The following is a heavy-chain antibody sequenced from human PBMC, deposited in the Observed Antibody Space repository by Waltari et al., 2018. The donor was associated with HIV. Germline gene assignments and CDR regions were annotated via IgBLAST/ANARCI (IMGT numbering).Heavy chain of an antibody. Sequence: QVQLQQWGAGLLKPSETLSLTCAVYGGSFSGYYWSWIRQPPGKGLEWIGEINHSGSTNYNPSLKSRVTISVDTSKNQFSLKLSSVTAADTAVYYCARGRLISSSWYTKTYYYYYYGMDVWGQGTTVTVSS. CDR3: ARGRLISSSWYTKTYYYYYYGMDV. J-gene: IGHJ6*02. D-gene: IGHD6-13*01. CDR2: INHSGST. V-gene: IGHV4-34*01. CDR1: GGSFSGYY.